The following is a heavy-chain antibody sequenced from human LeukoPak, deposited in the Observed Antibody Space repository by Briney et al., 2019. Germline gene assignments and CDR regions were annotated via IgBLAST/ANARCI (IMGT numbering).Heavy chain of an antibody. D-gene: IGHD3-22*01. J-gene: IGHJ5*02. CDR3: ARGNKYYYDSSGYYH. CDR2: INPTGGST. CDR1: GYTFTSYY. V-gene: IGHV1-46*01. Sequence: ASVKVSCKASGYTFTSYYMHWVRQAPGQGLEWMGLINPTGGSTGYAQKFQGRVTMTRDMSTSTAYMELSSLRSEDTAVYYCARGNKYYYDSSGYYHWGQGTLVTVSS.